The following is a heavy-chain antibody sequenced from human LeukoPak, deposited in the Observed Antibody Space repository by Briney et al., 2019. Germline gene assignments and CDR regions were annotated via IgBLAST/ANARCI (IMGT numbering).Heavy chain of an antibody. D-gene: IGHD3-22*01. CDR2: IYPGDSDT. J-gene: IGHJ4*02. CDR3: ARPRRDYYDSSGYQPPDY. V-gene: IGHV5-51*01. CDR1: GYSFTSYW. Sequence: GESLKISCKGSGYSFTSYWIGWVRHMPGKGLEWMGIIYPGDSDTRYSPSFQGQVTISADKSISTAYLQWSSLKASDTAMYYCARPRRDYYDSSGYQPPDYWGQGTLVTVSS.